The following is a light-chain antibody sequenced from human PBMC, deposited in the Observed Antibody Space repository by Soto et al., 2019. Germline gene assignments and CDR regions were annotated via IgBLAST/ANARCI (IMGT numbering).Light chain of an antibody. J-gene: IGKJ4*01. CDR2: DAS. CDR3: QQRSNWLLT. Sequence: EIVLTQSPATLSLSPGERATLSCRASQSVSSYLAWYQQKPGQAPRLLIYDASNRATGIPARFSGSGSGTDFTLTISRLKPEDFAVYYCQQRSNWLLTFGGGTKVEIK. CDR1: QSVSSY. V-gene: IGKV3-11*01.